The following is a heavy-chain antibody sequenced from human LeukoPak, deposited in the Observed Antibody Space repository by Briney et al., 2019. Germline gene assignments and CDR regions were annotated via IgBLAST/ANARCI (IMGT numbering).Heavy chain of an antibody. CDR1: GGTFSSYT. CDR2: IIPIFGTA. D-gene: IGHD3-3*01. V-gene: IGHV1-69*01. Sequence: GASVKVSCKASGGTFSSYTISWVRQAPGQGLEWMGGIIPIFGTANYAQKFQGRVTITADESTSTAYMELSSLRSEDTAVYYCARVRSFGYDLWSGFDYWGQGTLVTVSS. J-gene: IGHJ4*02. CDR3: ARVRSFGYDLWSGFDY.